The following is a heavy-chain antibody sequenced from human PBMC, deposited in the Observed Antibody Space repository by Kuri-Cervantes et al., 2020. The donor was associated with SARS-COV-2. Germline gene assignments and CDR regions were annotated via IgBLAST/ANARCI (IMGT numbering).Heavy chain of an antibody. CDR2: FSTSGTNK. J-gene: IGHJ6*03. CDR1: GFAFSDYS. V-gene: IGHV3-11*04. D-gene: IGHD5-24*01. Sequence: GESLKISCAASGFAFSDYSMSWIRQAPGKGLEWVSYFSTSGTNKYYTDSVKGRFTISRDNANNSLYLQMDSLRAEDTAVYYCARLTIYSSFSYIDVWGRGTSVTVSS. CDR3: ARLTIYSSFSYIDV.